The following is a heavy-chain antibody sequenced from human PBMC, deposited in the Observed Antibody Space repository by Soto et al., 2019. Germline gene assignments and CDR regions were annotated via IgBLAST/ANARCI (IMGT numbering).Heavy chain of an antibody. Sequence: QVHLAESGGGVVQPGRSLRLSCAASGFTFSSYGMHWVRQAPGKGLEWVAVVSYDGTNQFYRDSVKGRFTISRDNSKNRLYLQMSSLTVEDTAVYYCVKDLPYDSSGAFAFDIWGQGTMVTVSS. CDR3: VKDLPYDSSGAFAFDI. CDR1: GFTFSSYG. CDR2: VSYDGTNQ. D-gene: IGHD3-22*01. V-gene: IGHV3-30*18. J-gene: IGHJ3*02.